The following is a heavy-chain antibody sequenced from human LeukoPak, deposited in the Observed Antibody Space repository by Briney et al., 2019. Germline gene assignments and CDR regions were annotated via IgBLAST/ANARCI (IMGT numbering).Heavy chain of an antibody. D-gene: IGHD3-10*01. V-gene: IGHV3-74*01. CDR2: VNSDGSST. CDR1: GFTFRSHW. Sequence: PGGSLRLSCAASGFTFRSHWMHWVRQAPGKGLVWVSRVNSDGSSTSYADSVKGRFTISRDNAKNTLYLQMNSLRAGDTAVYYCARSYYGSGFFDYWGQGTLVTVSS. CDR3: ARSYYGSGFFDY. J-gene: IGHJ4*02.